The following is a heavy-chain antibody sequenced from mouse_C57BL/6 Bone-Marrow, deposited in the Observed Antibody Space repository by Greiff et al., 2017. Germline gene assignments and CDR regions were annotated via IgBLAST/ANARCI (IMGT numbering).Heavy chain of an antibody. D-gene: IGHD2-3*01. CDR3: ARGGYYDDYYAMDY. V-gene: IGHV1-54*01. J-gene: IGHJ4*01. CDR1: GYAFTNYL. CDR2: INPGSGGT. Sequence: QLQQSGAELVRPGTSVKVSCKASGYAFTNYLIEWVKQRPGQGLEWIGVINPGSGGTNYNEKFKGKATLTADKSSSTAYMQLSSLTSEDSAVYFCARGGYYDDYYAMDYWGQGTSVTVSS.